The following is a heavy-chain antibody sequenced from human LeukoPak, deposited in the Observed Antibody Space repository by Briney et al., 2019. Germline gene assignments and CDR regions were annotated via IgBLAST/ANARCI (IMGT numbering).Heavy chain of an antibody. D-gene: IGHD6-13*01. CDR1: GVSFSGYY. CDR3: ARGQRYSSSWYGTLGY. Sequence: PSETLSLTCAVYGVSFSGYYWSWIRQPPGKGLEWLGEINHSGSTNYNPSLKSRVTISVDTSKNQFSLKLTSVTAADTAVYYCARGQRYSSSWYGTLGYWGQGTLVTVSS. J-gene: IGHJ4*02. V-gene: IGHV4-34*01. CDR2: INHSGST.